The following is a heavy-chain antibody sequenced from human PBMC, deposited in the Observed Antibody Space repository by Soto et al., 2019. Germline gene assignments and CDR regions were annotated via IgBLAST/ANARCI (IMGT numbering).Heavy chain of an antibody. V-gene: IGHV3-23*01. J-gene: IGHJ6*03. Sequence: PGGSLRLSCAASGFTFSSYAMSWVRQAPGKGLEWVSAISGSGGSTYYADSVKGRFTISRDNSKNTLYLQMNSLRAEDTAVYYCAKDNEVVVGTPTYYMDVWGKGPTVTVSS. CDR1: GFTFSSYA. CDR3: AKDNEVVVGTPTYYMDV. D-gene: IGHD2-15*01. CDR2: ISGSGGST.